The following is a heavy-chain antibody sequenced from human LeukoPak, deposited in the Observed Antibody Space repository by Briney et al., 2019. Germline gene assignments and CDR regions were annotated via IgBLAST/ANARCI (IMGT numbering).Heavy chain of an antibody. CDR2: ISGSGGRI. D-gene: IGHD1-26*01. J-gene: IGHJ4*02. Sequence: PGGSLRLSCAASGFTSSSYAMSWVRQAPRKGLEWVSAISGSGGRIYYGASVRGRFTISRDNSKNTLNLQMDSLRAEDTAVYYCATSKYSGSYWGQGTLVTVSS. CDR1: GFTSSSYA. V-gene: IGHV3-23*01. CDR3: ATSKYSGSY.